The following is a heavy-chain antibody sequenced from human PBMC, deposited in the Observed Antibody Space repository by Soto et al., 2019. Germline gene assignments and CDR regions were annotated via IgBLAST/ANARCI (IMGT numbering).Heavy chain of an antibody. D-gene: IGHD2-15*01. CDR1: VYTFSNYA. J-gene: IGHJ6*02. Sequence: QVQLGQSGAELKKPGASVKVSCKTSVYTFSNYAIRWVRQAPGQGLEWMGWISSYNSKNGVTKSAQMHQGRVTMTISTSATTTSMELRSLRSDDTAAYYCARAALDRGEVGYFGMAAWGQGTTVTVSS. CDR3: ARAALDRGEVGYFGMAA. V-gene: IGHV1-18*04. CDR2: ISSYNSKNGVT.